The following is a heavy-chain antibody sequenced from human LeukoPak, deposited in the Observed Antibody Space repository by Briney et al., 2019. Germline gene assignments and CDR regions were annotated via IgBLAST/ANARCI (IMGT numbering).Heavy chain of an antibody. D-gene: IGHD3-3*01. V-gene: IGHV4-4*07. J-gene: IGHJ5*02. CDR2: IYTSGST. CDR1: GGSISSYY. Sequence: PETLSLTCTVSGGSISSYYWSWIRQPAGKGLEWIGRIYTSGSTNYNPSLKSRVTISVDTSKNQFSLKLSSVTAADTAVYYCARSNYDFWSGSNNWFDPWGQGTLVTVSS. CDR3: ARSNYDFWSGSNNWFDP.